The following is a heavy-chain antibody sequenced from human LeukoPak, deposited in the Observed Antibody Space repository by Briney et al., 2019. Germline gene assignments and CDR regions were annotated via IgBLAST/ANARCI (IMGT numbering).Heavy chain of an antibody. CDR2: INPDSGGT. CDR1: GYTFTGYY. CDR3: ARGDSYGHTSGFDY. J-gene: IGHJ4*02. V-gene: IGHV1-2*02. D-gene: IGHD5-18*01. Sequence: GASVKVSCKASGYTFTGYYIHWVRQAPGQGLEWMGWINPDSGGTNFPQKFQGRVTMTRDTSISTAYMELSRLRSDDTAVYHCARGDSYGHTSGFDYWGQGTLVTVSS.